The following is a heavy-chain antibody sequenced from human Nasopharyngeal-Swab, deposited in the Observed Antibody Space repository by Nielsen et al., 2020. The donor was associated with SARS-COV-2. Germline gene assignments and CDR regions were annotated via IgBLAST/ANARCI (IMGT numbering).Heavy chain of an antibody. Sequence: WIRQPPGKGLEWVSVIYSGGSTYYADSVKGRFTISRHNSKNTLYLQMNSLRAEDTAVYYCAREAPTYYYDSSPRGGFDYWGQGTLVTVSS. J-gene: IGHJ4*02. D-gene: IGHD3-22*01. V-gene: IGHV3-53*04. CDR3: AREAPTYYYDSSPRGGFDY. CDR2: IYSGGST.